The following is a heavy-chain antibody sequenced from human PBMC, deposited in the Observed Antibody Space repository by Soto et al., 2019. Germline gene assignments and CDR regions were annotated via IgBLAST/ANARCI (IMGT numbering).Heavy chain of an antibody. D-gene: IGHD5-12*01. J-gene: IGHJ4*02. Sequence: QVQLVQSGAEVKKPGASVKVSCKASGYTFTSYGISWVRQAPGQGLEWMGWIIAYNGNTNYAQKLQGRVTMNTDKSTNTAYIEPRGLRFDDTAVYYFARYRGLEYLLDYWAQVTLFTFS. CDR2: IIAYNGNT. CDR3: ARYRGLEYLLDY. CDR1: GYTFTSYG. V-gene: IGHV1-18*01.